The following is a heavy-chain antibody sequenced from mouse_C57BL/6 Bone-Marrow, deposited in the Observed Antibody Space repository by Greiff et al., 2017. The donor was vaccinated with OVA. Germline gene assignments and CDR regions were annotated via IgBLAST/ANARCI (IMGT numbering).Heavy chain of an antibody. J-gene: IGHJ1*03. CDR1: GFSFNTYA. CDR2: IRSKSNNYAT. D-gene: IGHD1-1*01. V-gene: IGHV10-1*01. CDR3: VRSIYYYGSSYWYFDV. Sequence: EVKLVESGGGLVQPKGSLKLSCAASGFSFNTYAMNSVRQAPGKGLEWVARIRSKSNNYATYYADSVKDRFTISRDDSESMLYLQMNNLKTEDTAMYYCVRSIYYYGSSYWYFDVWGTGTTVTVSS.